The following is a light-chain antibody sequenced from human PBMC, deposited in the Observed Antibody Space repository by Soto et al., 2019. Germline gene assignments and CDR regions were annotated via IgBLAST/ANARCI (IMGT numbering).Light chain of an antibody. CDR2: EVT. J-gene: IGLJ1*01. V-gene: IGLV2-14*01. CDR1: NTDVGQDKS. CDR3: GSYTDTDPLV. Sequence: QSALTQPASVSGSRGQSIIISCVGRNTDVGQDKSVSWYQQGPGKAPKLLSFEVTNRPSGVSNRFSGSRSGNTASLTISGLQPDDDGEYFCGSYTDTDPLVFGPGTTLTVL.